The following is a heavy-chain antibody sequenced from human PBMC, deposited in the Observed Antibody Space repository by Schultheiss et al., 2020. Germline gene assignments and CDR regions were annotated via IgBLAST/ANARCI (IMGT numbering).Heavy chain of an antibody. CDR1: GFTFSNAW. Sequence: GGSLRLSCAASGFTFSNAWMTWVRQAPGKGLEWVSAISGSGSTIYYADSVKGRFTISRDNAKNSLYLQMNSLRAEDTAVYYCARSPGNWFDPWGQGTLVTVSS. CDR2: ISGSGSTI. D-gene: IGHD3-10*01. V-gene: IGHV3-11*01. J-gene: IGHJ5*02. CDR3: ARSPGNWFDP.